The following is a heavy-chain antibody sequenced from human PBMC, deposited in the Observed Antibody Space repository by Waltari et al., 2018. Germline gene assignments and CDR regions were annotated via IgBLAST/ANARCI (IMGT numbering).Heavy chain of an antibody. Sequence: EVQLVESGGGLVQPGGSLRLSCAASGFTFSSYSMNWVRQAPGKGLEWVSYISGSSSTIYYADSVKGRFTISRDNAKNSLYLQMNSLRAEDTAVYYCGRDVYGDYVGGGGGAFDIWGQGTMVTVSS. J-gene: IGHJ3*02. D-gene: IGHD4-17*01. CDR2: ISGSSSTI. CDR3: GRDVYGDYVGGGGGAFDI. CDR1: GFTFSSYS. V-gene: IGHV3-48*01.